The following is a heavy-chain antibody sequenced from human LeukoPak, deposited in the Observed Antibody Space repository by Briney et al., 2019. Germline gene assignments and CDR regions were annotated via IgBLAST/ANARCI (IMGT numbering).Heavy chain of an antibody. D-gene: IGHD3-10*01. Sequence: ASVKVSCKASGYTFTTYAINWVRQAPGQGLERMGWINTDTGNPTYAQGFTGRFVFSLDTSVSTAYLQISSLKADDTAVYYCARTYYYGSGSYNIDPWGQGTLVTVSS. J-gene: IGHJ5*02. CDR2: INTDTGNP. CDR3: ARTYYYGSGSYNIDP. V-gene: IGHV7-4-1*02. CDR1: GYTFTTYA.